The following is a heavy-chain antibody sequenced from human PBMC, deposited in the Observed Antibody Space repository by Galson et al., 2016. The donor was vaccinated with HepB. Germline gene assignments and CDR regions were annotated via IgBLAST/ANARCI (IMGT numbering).Heavy chain of an antibody. V-gene: IGHV1-18*04. CDR1: GYTFTSYG. Sequence: SVKVSCKASGYTFTSYGISWVRQAPGQGLEWLGWISANSGNTIYAQKFQDRVTMTRDTSASTVYMDLRSLRSDDTAVYYCARDAQFRFDYWGQGTLVTVSS. CDR3: ARDAQFRFDY. D-gene: IGHD4-11*01. J-gene: IGHJ4*02. CDR2: ISANSGNT.